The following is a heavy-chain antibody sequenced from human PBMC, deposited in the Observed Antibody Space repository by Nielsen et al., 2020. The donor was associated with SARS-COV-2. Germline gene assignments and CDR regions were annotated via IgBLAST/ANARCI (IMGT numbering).Heavy chain of an antibody. CDR2: IWYDGSNK. CDR1: GFTFSSYG. Sequence: GGSLRLSCAASGFTFSSYGMHWVRQAPGKGLEWVAVIWYDGSNKYYADSVKGRFTISRDNSKNTLYLQMNSLRAEDTAVYYCARDYYGSGSYYANLLYYYYGMDVWGQGTTVTVSS. J-gene: IGHJ6*02. CDR3: ARDYYGSGSYYANLLYYYYGMDV. D-gene: IGHD3-10*01. V-gene: IGHV3-33*01.